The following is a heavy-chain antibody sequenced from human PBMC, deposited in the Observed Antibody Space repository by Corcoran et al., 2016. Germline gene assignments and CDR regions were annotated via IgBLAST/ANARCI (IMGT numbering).Heavy chain of an antibody. CDR3: ARVSFGLRLSPFDI. V-gene: IGHV3-74*01. J-gene: IGHJ3*02. D-gene: IGHD3-10*01. CDR1: GFTFSSYW. Sequence: EVQLVESGGGLVQPGGSLRLSCAASGFTFSSYWMHWVRQAPGKGLVWVSRINSDGSSTSYADSVKGRFTISRDNAKNMLYLQMNSLRAEDTAVYYCARVSFGLRLSPFDIWGQGTMVTVSS. CDR2: INSDGSST.